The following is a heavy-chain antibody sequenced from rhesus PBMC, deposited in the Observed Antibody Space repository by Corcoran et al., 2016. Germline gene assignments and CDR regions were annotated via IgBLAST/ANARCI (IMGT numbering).Heavy chain of an antibody. V-gene: IGHV4S10*01. J-gene: IGHJ4*01. D-gene: IGHD6-43*01. Sequence: QVQLQESGPGLVKPSETLSLTCAVSGGSISDSYRWSWIRQPPGKGLEWIVYIYGSSTSTNYNPSLKSRVTISKDTSKNQLSLKRSSVTDADTALYYCAREKAAARNFDYWGQGVLVTVSS. CDR2: IYGSSTST. CDR1: GGSISDSYR. CDR3: AREKAAARNFDY.